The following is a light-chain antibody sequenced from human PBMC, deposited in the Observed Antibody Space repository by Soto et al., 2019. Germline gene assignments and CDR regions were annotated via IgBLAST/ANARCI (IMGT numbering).Light chain of an antibody. CDR2: DAS. J-gene: IGKJ1*01. CDR1: QSISSW. V-gene: IGKV1-5*01. Sequence: DIQMTQSPSTLSASVVDRVTITFRASQSISSWLAWYQQKPGKAPKLLIYDASSLESGVPSRFSGSGSGTEFTLTISSLQPDDFATYYCQQYNSYRWTFGQGTKVDIK. CDR3: QQYNSYRWT.